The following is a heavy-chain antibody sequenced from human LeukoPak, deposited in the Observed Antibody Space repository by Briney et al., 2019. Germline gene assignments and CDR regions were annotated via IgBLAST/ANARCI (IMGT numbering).Heavy chain of an antibody. CDR3: ARDRVPYSSSWMYYYYYYGMDV. CDR2: ISSSSSYI. Sequence: PGGSLRLSCAASGFTFSSYSMNWVRQAPGKGLEWVSSISSSSSYIYYADSVKGRFTISRDNAKNSLYLQMNSLRAEDTAVYYCARDRVPYSSSWMYYYYYYGMDVWGQGTTVTVSS. D-gene: IGHD6-13*01. CDR1: GFTFSSYS. J-gene: IGHJ6*02. V-gene: IGHV3-21*01.